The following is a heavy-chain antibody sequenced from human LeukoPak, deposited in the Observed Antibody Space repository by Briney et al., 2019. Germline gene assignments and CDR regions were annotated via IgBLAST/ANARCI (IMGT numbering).Heavy chain of an antibody. Sequence: PGGSLRLSCAGSGFALKSYSLSWVRQAPGKGLEWVSSISSTSAYIYYADSVKGRFTISRDNVDNVVYLQMNSLGAEDTAVYYCARGYSVGGSGSYPYYFDYWGQGTLVTVSS. CDR3: ARGYSVGGSGSYPYYFDY. J-gene: IGHJ4*02. CDR1: GFALKSYS. V-gene: IGHV3-21*01. CDR2: ISSTSAYI. D-gene: IGHD3-10*01.